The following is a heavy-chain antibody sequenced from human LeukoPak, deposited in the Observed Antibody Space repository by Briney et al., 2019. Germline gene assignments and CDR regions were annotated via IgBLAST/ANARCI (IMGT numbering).Heavy chain of an antibody. D-gene: IGHD2-15*01. Sequence: PGGSLRLSCAASGFTFNNYDMHWVRQATGKGVEWVAAICTEGDKYNPDCVKGRFTIPREKGKHSLFLQMDSLRAGDSAVYYCARSFHCSGGRCYLDFLLWGQGTLVTVSS. V-gene: IGHV3-13*01. CDR2: ICTEGDK. CDR3: ARSFHCSGGRCYLDFLL. J-gene: IGHJ1*01. CDR1: GFTFNNYD.